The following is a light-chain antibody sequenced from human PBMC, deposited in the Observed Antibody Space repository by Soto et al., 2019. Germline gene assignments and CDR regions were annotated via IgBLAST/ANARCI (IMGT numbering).Light chain of an antibody. Sequence: EIVMTQSPATLSVSPVERATLSCMASQSVSSNLAWYQQKPGQAPRLLIYGASTRATGVPARFSGSGSGTEFTLTISSLQSEDFAVYFCQQHNSWPPVFGQGTKVDIK. CDR2: GAS. V-gene: IGKV3-15*01. CDR1: QSVSSN. J-gene: IGKJ1*01. CDR3: QQHNSWPPV.